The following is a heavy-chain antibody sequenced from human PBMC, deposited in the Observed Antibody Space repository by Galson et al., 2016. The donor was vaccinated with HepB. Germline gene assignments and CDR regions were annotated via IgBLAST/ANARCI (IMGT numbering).Heavy chain of an antibody. D-gene: IGHD1-1*01. CDR2: INSNSGGT. J-gene: IGHJ4*02. CDR3: SRTWKDVCKPDLDY. V-gene: IGHV1-2*02. Sequence: SVKVSCKASGYTFTAYHMHWVRQAPGQGLEWMGCINSNSGGTKYAQKFQGRVTMTRDTSISTAYMELSSLRSDDTAVYYCSRTWKDVCKPDLDYWGQGTLVTVSS. CDR1: GYTFTAYH.